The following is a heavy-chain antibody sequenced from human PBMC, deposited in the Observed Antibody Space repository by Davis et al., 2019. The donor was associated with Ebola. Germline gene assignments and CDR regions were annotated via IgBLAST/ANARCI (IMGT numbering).Heavy chain of an antibody. CDR2: INPSGGST. D-gene: IGHD3-9*01. CDR3: ARDRDDILTGYYGSDY. CDR1: GYTFTSYY. Sequence: ASVKVSCKASGYTFTSYYMHWVRQAPGQGLEWMGIINPSGGSTSYAQKFQGRVTMTRDTSTSTVYMELSSLRSEDTAVYYCARDRDDILTGYYGSDYWGQGTLVTVSS. V-gene: IGHV1-46*01. J-gene: IGHJ4*02.